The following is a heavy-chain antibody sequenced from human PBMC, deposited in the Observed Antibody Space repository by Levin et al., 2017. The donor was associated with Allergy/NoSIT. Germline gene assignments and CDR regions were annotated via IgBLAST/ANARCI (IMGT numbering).Heavy chain of an antibody. CDR3: AKDDCSSTSCYSYYYYYGMDV. D-gene: IGHD2-2*01. CDR2: ISGSGGST. V-gene: IGHV3-23*01. Sequence: GGSLRLSCAASGFTFSSYAMSWVRQAPGKGLEWVSAISGSGGSTYYADSVKGRFTISRDNSKNTLYLQMNSLRAEDTAVYYCAKDDCSSTSCYSYYYYYGMDVWGQGTTVTVSS. J-gene: IGHJ6*02. CDR1: GFTFSSYA.